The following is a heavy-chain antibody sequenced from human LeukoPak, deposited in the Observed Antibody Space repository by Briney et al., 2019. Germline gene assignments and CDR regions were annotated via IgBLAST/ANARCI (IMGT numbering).Heavy chain of an antibody. CDR2: IFDSGNT. D-gene: IGHD6-19*01. CDR3: ARARSSSGKFDS. V-gene: IGHV4-59*01. Sequence: SETLSLTCTVSGGSINNYFWHWIRQPPGKGLDWIGYIFDSGNTNCNPSLKSRVTISVDTSKNQFSLQLNSVTAADTAVYYCARARSSSGKFDSWGQGTLVTVSS. J-gene: IGHJ4*02. CDR1: GGSINNYF.